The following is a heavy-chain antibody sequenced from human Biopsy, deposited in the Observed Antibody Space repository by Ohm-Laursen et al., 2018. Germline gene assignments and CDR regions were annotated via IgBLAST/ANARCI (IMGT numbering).Heavy chain of an antibody. CDR2: VYYSGTT. D-gene: IGHD2/OR15-2a*01. CDR3: TRATNSTSWPYYYFYGMDI. V-gene: IGHV4-59*01. Sequence: SETLSLTCAVSGGSISSDWWSWIRQTPGKGLEWIGYVYYSGTTNYNPSLRSRVTISVDTSMNQISLRLQSVTAADTAIYYCTRATNSTSWPYYYFYGMDIWGQGTTVTVSS. CDR1: GGSISSDW. J-gene: IGHJ6*02.